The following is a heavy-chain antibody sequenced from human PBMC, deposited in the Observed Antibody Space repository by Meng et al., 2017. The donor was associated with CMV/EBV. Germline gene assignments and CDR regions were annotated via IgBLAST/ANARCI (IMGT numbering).Heavy chain of an antibody. CDR1: GFTFGNFW. D-gene: IGHD2-2*01. CDR2: IKQDGSEK. Sequence: GGSLRLSCTASGFTFGNFWMHWVRQAPGKGLEWVANIKQDGSEKYYVDSVKGRFTISRDNAKNSLYLQMNSLRAEDTAVYYCARDCSSTTGGMDVWGQGTTVTVSS. CDR3: ARDCSSTTGGMDV. J-gene: IGHJ6*02. V-gene: IGHV3-7*01.